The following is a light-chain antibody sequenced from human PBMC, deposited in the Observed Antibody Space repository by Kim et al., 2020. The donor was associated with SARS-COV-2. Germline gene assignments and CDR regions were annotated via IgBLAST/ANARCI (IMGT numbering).Light chain of an antibody. V-gene: IGLV3-1*01. CDR2: QDN. CDR3: QAWDINTVV. CDR1: KLGDKY. Sequence: SYELTQPPSVSVSPGQTASITCSGDKLGDKYASWYQQKPVQSPVVVIYQDNKRPSGIPERFSGSSSGNTATLTISETQAMDAADYYCQAWDINTVV. J-gene: IGLJ2*01.